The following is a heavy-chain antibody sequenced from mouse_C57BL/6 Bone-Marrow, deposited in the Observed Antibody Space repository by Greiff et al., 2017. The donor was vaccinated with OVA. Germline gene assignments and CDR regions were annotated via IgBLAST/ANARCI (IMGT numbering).Heavy chain of an antibody. CDR1: GYTFTDYY. CDR3: ARWDYPFDY. V-gene: IGHV1-19*01. J-gene: IGHJ2*01. CDR2: INPYNGGT. Sequence: EVKLQESGPVLVKPGASVKMSCKASGYTFTDYYMNWVKQSHGKSLEWIGVINPYNGGTSYNQKFKGKATLTVDKSSSTAYMELNSLTSEDSAVYYGARWDYPFDYWGQGTTLTVSS. D-gene: IGHD2-4*01.